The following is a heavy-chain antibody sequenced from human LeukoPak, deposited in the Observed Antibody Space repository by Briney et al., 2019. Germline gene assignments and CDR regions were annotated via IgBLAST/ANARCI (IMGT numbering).Heavy chain of an antibody. CDR3: ARDQDGRYCSGGSCYGMDV. J-gene: IGHJ6*02. CDR1: GGSISTYY. D-gene: IGHD2-15*01. CDR2: IYYSGST. V-gene: IGHV4-59*12. Sequence: PSETLSLTCIVSGGSISTYYWSWIRQSPGKGLEWIGYIYYSGSTYYNPSLKSRVTISVDTSKNQFSLKLSSVTAADTAVYYCARDQDGRYCSGGSCYGMDVWGQGTTVTVSS.